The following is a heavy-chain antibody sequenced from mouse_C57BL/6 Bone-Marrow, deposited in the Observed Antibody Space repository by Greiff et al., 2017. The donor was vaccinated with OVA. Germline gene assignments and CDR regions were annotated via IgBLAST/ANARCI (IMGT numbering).Heavy chain of an antibody. CDR2: INPSSGYI. V-gene: IGHV1-7*01. CDR1: GYTFTSYW. CDR3: ARSPHSDAMDC. J-gene: IGHJ4*01. Sequence: VQLQQSGAELTKPGASVKLSCKASGYTFTSYWMHWVKQRPGQGLEWIGYINPSSGYIKYNQKFKDKATLTAEKSSSTAYMQLSSLTYEDSAVYYCARSPHSDAMDCWGKGTSVTVSS.